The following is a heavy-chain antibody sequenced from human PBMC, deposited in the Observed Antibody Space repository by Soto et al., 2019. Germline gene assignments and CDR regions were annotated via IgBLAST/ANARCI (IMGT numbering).Heavy chain of an antibody. CDR2: IYYSGST. D-gene: IGHD3-9*01. CDR1: GGSISSGGYY. J-gene: IGHJ3*02. CDR3: ARLRYFDGLVFDN. V-gene: IGHV4-31*03. Sequence: PSETLSLTCTVSGGSISSGGYYWSWIRQHPGKGLEWIGYIYYSGSTYSNPSLKSRVTISVDTSKNQFSLKLSSVTAADTAAYYCARLRYFDGLVFDNWGQGTMVTASS.